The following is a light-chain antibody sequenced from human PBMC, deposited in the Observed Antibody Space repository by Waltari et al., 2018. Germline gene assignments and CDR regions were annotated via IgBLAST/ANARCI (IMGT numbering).Light chain of an antibody. Sequence: QMTQSPSSLSASVGDRVTITCRASQGIDNFLAWYQQKPGKAPRLLIYGAFTLQSGAPSRFSGSMSGTDFTLTISDLQPDDFATYYCQRYDSVPRTFGQGTKVEI. J-gene: IGKJ1*01. CDR2: GAF. CDR1: QGIDNF. V-gene: IGKV1-27*01. CDR3: QRYDSVPRT.